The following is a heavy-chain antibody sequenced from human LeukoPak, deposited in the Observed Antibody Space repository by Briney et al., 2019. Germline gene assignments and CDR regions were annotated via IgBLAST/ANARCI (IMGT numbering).Heavy chain of an antibody. Sequence: SQTLSLTCTVSGGSISSGGYYWGWIRQHPGKGLEWIGYIYYSGSTYYNPSLKSRVSISADTSKNQFSLKLSSVTAADTAVYYCARAGSGSYYGLFDPWGQGTLVTVSS. CDR3: ARAGSGSYYGLFDP. D-gene: IGHD3-10*01. CDR2: IYYSGST. CDR1: GGSISSGGYY. J-gene: IGHJ5*02. V-gene: IGHV4-31*03.